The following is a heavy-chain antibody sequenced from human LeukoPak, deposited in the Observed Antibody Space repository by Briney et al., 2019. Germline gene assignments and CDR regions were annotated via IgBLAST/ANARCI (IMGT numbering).Heavy chain of an antibody. CDR3: ARDHWGRWLQSIDY. V-gene: IGHV3-30-3*01. CDR2: ISYDGSNK. CDR1: GFTFSSYA. Sequence: PGGSLRLSCAASGFTFSSYAMHWVRQAPGQGLEWVAVISYDGSNKYYADSVKGRFTISRDNSKNTLYLQMNSLRAEDTAVYYCARDHWGRWLQSIDYWGQGTLVTVSS. D-gene: IGHD5-24*01. J-gene: IGHJ4*02.